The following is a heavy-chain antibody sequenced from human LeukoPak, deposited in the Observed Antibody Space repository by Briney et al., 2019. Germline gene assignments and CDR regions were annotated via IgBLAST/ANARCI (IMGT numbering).Heavy chain of an antibody. CDR3: ASTLLIDSSDYYFDY. J-gene: IGHJ4*02. V-gene: IGHV3-30*01. D-gene: IGHD3-22*01. CDR2: ISYDGSNK. Sequence: GGSLRLSCAASGFTFSSYAMHWVRQAPGKGLEWVAVISYDGSNKYYADSVKGRFTISRDNSKNTLYMQMNSLRAEDTAVYYCASTLLIDSSDYYFDYWGQGTLVTVSS. CDR1: GFTFSSYA.